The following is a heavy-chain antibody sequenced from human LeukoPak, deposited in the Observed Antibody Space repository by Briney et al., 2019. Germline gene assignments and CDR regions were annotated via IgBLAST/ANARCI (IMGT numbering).Heavy chain of an antibody. CDR1: GYSISSGYY. J-gene: IGHJ4*02. D-gene: IGHD3-10*01. CDR2: TDHSGST. V-gene: IGHV4-38-2*02. CDR3: AREVSSGRQINYFDH. Sequence: KSSETLSLTCTVSGYSISSGYYWTWIRQPPGKGLEWIGGTDHSGSTYYNPSLKRRVTISVDTSKNQFSLKLNSVTAADTALYYCAREVSSGRQINYFDHWGQGTLVTVS.